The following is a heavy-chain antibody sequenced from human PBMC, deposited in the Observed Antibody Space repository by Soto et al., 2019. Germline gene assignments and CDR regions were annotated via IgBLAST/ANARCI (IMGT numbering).Heavy chain of an antibody. Sequence: XXXHXXXXVPGQRLEWMGWINAGNGNTKCSQKFQDRVTITRDTSASTAYMELSSLRSEVTAVYYCARGGSLYWYFDLWGRGTLVTVSS. D-gene: IGHD1-26*01. CDR3: ARGGSLYWYFDL. CDR2: INAGNGNT. CDR1: XX. V-gene: IGHV1-3*01. J-gene: IGHJ2*01.